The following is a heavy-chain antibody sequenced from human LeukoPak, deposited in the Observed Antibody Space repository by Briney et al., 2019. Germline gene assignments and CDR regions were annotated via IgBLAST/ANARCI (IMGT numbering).Heavy chain of an antibody. D-gene: IGHD3-10*01. CDR3: ARDGAGLLWFGRGNWFDP. CDR2: ISAYNGKT. Sequence: PRASVKISCKASGYTFTSYGISWVRQAPGQGLEWMGWISAYNGKTNYAQKLQGRVTMTTDTSTSTAYMELRSLRSDDTAVYYCARDGAGLLWFGRGNWFDPWGQGTLVTVSS. J-gene: IGHJ5*02. V-gene: IGHV1-18*01. CDR1: GYTFTSYG.